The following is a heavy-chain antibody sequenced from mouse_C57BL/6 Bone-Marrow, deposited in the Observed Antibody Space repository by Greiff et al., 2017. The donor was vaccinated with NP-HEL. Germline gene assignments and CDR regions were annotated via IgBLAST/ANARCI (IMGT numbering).Heavy chain of an antibody. Sequence: VNVVESGAELVRPGASVTLSCTASGYTFTDYEMHWVKQTPVHGLEWIGAIDPETGGTAYNQKFQGKAILTADTSSSTAYVELRSLTSEDSAVYYCTRNYYGQFYCAMDYWGQGTSVTVSS. J-gene: IGHJ4*01. CDR1: GYTFTDYE. CDR3: TRNYYGQFYCAMDY. D-gene: IGHD1-1*01. CDR2: IDPETGGT. V-gene: IGHV1-15*01.